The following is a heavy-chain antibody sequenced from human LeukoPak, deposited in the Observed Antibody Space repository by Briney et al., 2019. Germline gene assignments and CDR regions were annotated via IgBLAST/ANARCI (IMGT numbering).Heavy chain of an antibody. CDR1: GYTFTSYA. J-gene: IGHJ4*02. CDR3: ARPAYGVTGGFDY. Sequence: ASVKVSCKASGYTFTSYAMNWVGQAPGQGREWMGWINTNTGKRTYAQGFTGRFVFSLETSVSTAYVQMRRVKDEDTAVYYCARPAYGVTGGFDYWGQGTLVTVSS. CDR2: INTNTGKR. D-gene: IGHD4-17*01. V-gene: IGHV7-4-1*02.